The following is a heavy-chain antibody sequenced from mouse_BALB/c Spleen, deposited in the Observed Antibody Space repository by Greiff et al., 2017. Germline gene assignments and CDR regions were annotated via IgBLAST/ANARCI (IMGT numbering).Heavy chain of an antibody. CDR1: GYTFTSYY. D-gene: IGHD2-1*01. Sequence: QVQLQQPGAELVKPGASVKLSCKASGYTFTSYYMYWVKQRPGQGLEWIGGINPSNGRTNYNEKFKSKATLTVDKSSSTAYMQLSSLTSEDSAVYYCARGNGNYAWFADWGQGTLVTVSA. CDR2: INPSNGRT. J-gene: IGHJ3*01. CDR3: ARGNGNYAWFAD. V-gene: IGHV1S81*02.